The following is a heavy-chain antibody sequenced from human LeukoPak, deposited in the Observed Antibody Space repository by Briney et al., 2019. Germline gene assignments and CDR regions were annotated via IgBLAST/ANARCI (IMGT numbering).Heavy chain of an antibody. V-gene: IGHV3-21*01. CDR3: ARDYDSSGFYDY. CDR2: ISSSSSNI. CDR1: GFTFSIYS. D-gene: IGHD3-22*01. J-gene: IGHJ4*02. Sequence: PGGSLRLSCAASGFTFSIYSMNWFRQAPAKGLEWVSSISSSSSNIYYADSVKGRFTISRDNAKNSLYLQMNSLRAEDTAVYYCARDYDSSGFYDYWGQGTLVTVSS.